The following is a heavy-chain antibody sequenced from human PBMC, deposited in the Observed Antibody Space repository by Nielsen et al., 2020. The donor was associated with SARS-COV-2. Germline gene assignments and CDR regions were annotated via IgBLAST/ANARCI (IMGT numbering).Heavy chain of an antibody. CDR3: ARVRTVTNPDYYYGMDV. Sequence: GSLRLSCTVSGGSISSYYWSWIRQPPGKGLEWIGYIYYSGSTNYNPSLKSRVTISVDTSKNKFSLKLSSVTAADTAVYYCARVRTVTNPDYYYGMDVWGQGTTVTVSS. D-gene: IGHD4-11*01. CDR2: IYYSGST. V-gene: IGHV4-59*01. J-gene: IGHJ6*02. CDR1: GGSISSYY.